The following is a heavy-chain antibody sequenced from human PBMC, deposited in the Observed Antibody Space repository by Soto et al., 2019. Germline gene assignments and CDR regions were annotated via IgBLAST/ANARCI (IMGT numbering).Heavy chain of an antibody. J-gene: IGHJ6*02. CDR2: MNPNSGNT. Sequence: ASVKVSCEACGYRFTSYDINCVRQATGQGLEWMGWMNPNSGNTGYAQKFQGRVTMTRNTSISTAYMELSSLRSEDTAVYYCAREKTSYGMDVWGQGTTVTVSS. CDR1: GYRFTSYD. V-gene: IGHV1-8*01. CDR3: AREKTSYGMDV.